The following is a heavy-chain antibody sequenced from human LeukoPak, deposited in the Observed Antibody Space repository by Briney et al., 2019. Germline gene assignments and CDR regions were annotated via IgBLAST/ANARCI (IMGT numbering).Heavy chain of an antibody. Sequence: SETLSLTCTVSGGSISSYYWSWIRQPPGKGLEWIGYIYYSGSTNYNPSLKSRVTISVDTSKNQFSLKLSSVTAADTAVYYCARGRIVGEFDYWGQGTLVTVSS. J-gene: IGHJ4*02. V-gene: IGHV4-59*08. CDR1: GGSISSYY. CDR3: ARGRIVGEFDY. D-gene: IGHD1-26*01. CDR2: IYYSGST.